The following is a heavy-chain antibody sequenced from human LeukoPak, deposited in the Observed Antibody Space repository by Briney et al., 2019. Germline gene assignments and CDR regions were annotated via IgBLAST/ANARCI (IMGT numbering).Heavy chain of an antibody. CDR1: GFTFSSYW. D-gene: IGHD3-9*01. J-gene: IGHJ4*02. Sequence: GGSLRLSCAASGFTFSSYWMSWVRQAPGKGLEWVANIKQDGSEKYYVDSVKGRFTISRDNAKNSLYLQMNSLRAEDTAVYYCASRYDILTGYWSYFDYWGQGTLVTVSS. CDR2: IKQDGSEK. V-gene: IGHV3-7*01. CDR3: ASRYDILTGYWSYFDY.